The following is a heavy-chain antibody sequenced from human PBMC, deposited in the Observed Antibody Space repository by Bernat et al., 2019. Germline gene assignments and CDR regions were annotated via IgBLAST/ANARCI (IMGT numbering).Heavy chain of an antibody. CDR3: ARDLSGSYYKRYNWFDP. J-gene: IGHJ5*02. D-gene: IGHD3-10*01. CDR2: ISAYNGNT. V-gene: IGHV1-18*01. Sequence: QVQLVQSGAEVKKPGASVKVSCKASGYTFTSYGISWVRQAPGQGLEWMGWISAYNGNTNNAQKLQGKVTMTTHTTTSKAYIELRSLRSDDTAVYYCARDLSGSYYKRYNWFDPRGQGTLVTVSS. CDR1: GYTFTSYG.